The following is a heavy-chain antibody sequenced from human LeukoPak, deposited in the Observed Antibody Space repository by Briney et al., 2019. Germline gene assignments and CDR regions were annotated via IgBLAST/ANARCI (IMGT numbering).Heavy chain of an antibody. CDR3: VRDRPHNWFDP. CDR2: IKPNTGDT. V-gene: IGHV1-2*02. Sequence: ASVKVSCKASGYTFTGYYLHWVRQAPGQGLEWMGLIKPNTGDTKYAQNFQGRVSMTRDTSITTAYMELSGLRSDDTAVYYCVRDRPHNWFDPWGQGTLVTVSS. J-gene: IGHJ5*02. CDR1: GYTFTGYY.